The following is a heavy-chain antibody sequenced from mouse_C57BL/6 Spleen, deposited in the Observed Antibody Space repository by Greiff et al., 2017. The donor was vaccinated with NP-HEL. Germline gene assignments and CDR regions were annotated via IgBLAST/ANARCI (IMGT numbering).Heavy chain of an antibody. J-gene: IGHJ4*01. Sequence: VQLVESGPELVKPGASVKISCKASGYAFSSSWMNWVKQRPGKGLEWIGRIYPGDGDTNYNGKFKGKATLTAAKSSSTAYMQLSSLTSEDSAVYFCARYDYGNYFYYAMDYWGRGTSVTVSS. CDR2: IYPGDGDT. CDR3: ARYDYGNYFYYAMDY. V-gene: IGHV1-82*01. CDR1: GYAFSSSW. D-gene: IGHD2-1*01.